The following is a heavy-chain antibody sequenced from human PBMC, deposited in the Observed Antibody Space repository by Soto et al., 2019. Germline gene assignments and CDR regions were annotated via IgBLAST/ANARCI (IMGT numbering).Heavy chain of an antibody. V-gene: IGHV1-8*01. J-gene: IGHJ4*02. CDR2: MNPNSGNT. CDR1: GYTFTSYD. Sequence: ASVKVSCKASGYTFTSYDINWVRQATGQGLEWMGWMNPNSGNTGYAQKFQGRVTMTRNTSISTAYMELSSLRSEDTAVYYCAIARYNSTWYYGFDYWGQGTQVTVSS. CDR3: AIARYNSTWYYGFDY. D-gene: IGHD6-13*01.